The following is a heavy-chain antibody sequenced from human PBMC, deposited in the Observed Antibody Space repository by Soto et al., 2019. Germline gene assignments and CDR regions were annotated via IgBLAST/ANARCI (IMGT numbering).Heavy chain of an antibody. CDR2: IYYSGST. CDR1: GGSISSSSYY. Sequence: SETLSLTCTVSGGSISSSSYYWGWIRQPPGKGLEWIGSIYYSGSTYYNPSLKSRVTISVDTSKNQFSLKLSSVTAADTAVYYCARHPKRSRYSGSYFVNWFDPWGQGTLVTVSS. V-gene: IGHV4-39*01. CDR3: ARHPKRSRYSGSYFVNWFDP. J-gene: IGHJ5*02. D-gene: IGHD1-26*01.